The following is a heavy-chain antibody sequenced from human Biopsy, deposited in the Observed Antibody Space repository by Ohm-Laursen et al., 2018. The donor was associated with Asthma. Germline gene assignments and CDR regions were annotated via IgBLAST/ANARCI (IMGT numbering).Heavy chain of an antibody. CDR3: ARCQVGYSSGWSLLLKKIYYSGMDV. V-gene: IGHV1-69*01. CDR2: IMTVFGTT. J-gene: IGHJ6*02. Sequence: SSVKVSCKISGYSLTDLSMHWVRQAPGQGLEWLGGIMTVFGTTNYAQKFQGRVTITADESTSTAYMEVTSLRSEDTAIYYCARCQVGYSSGWSLLLKKIYYSGMDVWGQGNAVTVSS. CDR1: GYSLTDLS. D-gene: IGHD6-19*01.